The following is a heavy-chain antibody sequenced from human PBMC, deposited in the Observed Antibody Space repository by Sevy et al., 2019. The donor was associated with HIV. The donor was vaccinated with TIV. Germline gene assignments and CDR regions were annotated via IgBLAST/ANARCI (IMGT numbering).Heavy chain of an antibody. D-gene: IGHD3-22*01. CDR3: AKGYYYDSSGYYY. V-gene: IGHV3-23*01. CDR2: ITDSGGST. CDR1: GFTFSSYA. J-gene: IGHJ4*02. Sequence: GGSLRLSCAASGFTFSSYAMSWVRQAPGKGLEWVSDITDSGGSTNYADSVKGRFAISRDSSKNTLYLQMNSLRAEDTIAYYCAKGYYYDSSGYYYWGQGTLVTVSS.